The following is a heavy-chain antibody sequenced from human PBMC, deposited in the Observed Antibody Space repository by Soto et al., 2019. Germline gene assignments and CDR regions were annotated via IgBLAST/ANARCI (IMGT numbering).Heavy chain of an antibody. CDR2: FIPIFGTS. J-gene: IGHJ6*02. D-gene: IGHD3-22*01. CDR1: GGTFRSHA. Sequence: QVQPEQSGAEVKKPGSSVKVSCKASGGTFRSHAIAWVRQAPGQGLEWMGDFIPIFGTSNYAQKFQGRISITADESRTTAYMELSTVTDEDTATYYCARGEGYYDSSGLEYYHGMDVWGQGTTLTVSS. V-gene: IGHV1-69*01. CDR3: ARGEGYYDSSGLEYYHGMDV.